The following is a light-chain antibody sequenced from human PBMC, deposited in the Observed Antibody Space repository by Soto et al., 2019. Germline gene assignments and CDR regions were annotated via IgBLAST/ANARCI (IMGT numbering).Light chain of an antibody. V-gene: IGKV3-15*01. CDR2: RAS. CDR3: QHYNNWPYT. Sequence: EMVMTQSPAALSVSPWERATLSCRASQDIKSHLAWYQQKPGQAPRLLISRASTRATGFPSRFSGSGSGTEFTLTISSLQSEDSAVYYCQHYNNWPYTFGPGTKVDIK. CDR1: QDIKSH. J-gene: IGKJ2*01.